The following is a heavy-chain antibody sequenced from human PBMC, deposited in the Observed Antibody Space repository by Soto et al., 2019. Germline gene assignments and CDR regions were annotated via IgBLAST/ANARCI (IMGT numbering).Heavy chain of an antibody. Sequence: ASVKVSCNASGYTFTSYGISWVRQAPGQGLEWMGWISAYNGNTNYAQKLQGRVTMTTDTSTSTAYMELRSLRSDDTAVYYCARQAIFGVVISPNYYYYGMDVWGQGTTVTVSS. CDR3: ARQAIFGVVISPNYYYYGMDV. V-gene: IGHV1-18*01. CDR1: GYTFTSYG. J-gene: IGHJ6*02. D-gene: IGHD3-3*01. CDR2: ISAYNGNT.